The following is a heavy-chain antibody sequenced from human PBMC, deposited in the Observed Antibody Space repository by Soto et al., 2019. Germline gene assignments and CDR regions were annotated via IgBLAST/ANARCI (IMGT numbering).Heavy chain of an antibody. CDR2: IYYSGST. D-gene: IGHD3-16*01. V-gene: IGHV4-59*01. J-gene: IGHJ4*02. CDR1: GGSISSYY. Sequence: SETLSLTCTVSGGSISSYYWSWIRQPPGKGLEWIGYIYYSGSTNYNPSLKSRVTISVDTSKNQFSLRLTSVAAADTAVYYCARAWGIYFDYWGQGTLVTVSS. CDR3: ARAWGIYFDY.